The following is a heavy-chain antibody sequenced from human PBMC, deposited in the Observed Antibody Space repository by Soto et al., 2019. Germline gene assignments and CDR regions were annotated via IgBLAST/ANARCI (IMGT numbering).Heavy chain of an antibody. CDR2: ISSSGSTI. Sequence: EVQLVESGGGLVQPGGSLRLSCAASGFTFSSYEMNWVRQAPGKGPEWVSYISSSGSTIYYADSVKGRFTISRDNAKNSLYLQMNSLRAEDTAVYYCARVDITMVRGAVDYWGQGTLVTVSS. CDR1: GFTFSSYE. CDR3: ARVDITMVRGAVDY. V-gene: IGHV3-48*03. D-gene: IGHD3-10*01. J-gene: IGHJ4*02.